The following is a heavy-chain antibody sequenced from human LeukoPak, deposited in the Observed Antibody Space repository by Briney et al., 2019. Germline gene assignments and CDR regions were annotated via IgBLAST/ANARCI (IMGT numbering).Heavy chain of an antibody. CDR1: GSTFSSYG. J-gene: IGHJ3*02. V-gene: IGHV3-30*02. D-gene: IGHD3-16*01. Sequence: GGSLRLSCAASGSTFSSYGMHWVRQAPGKGLEWVAFIRSDGTNKYYRDSVEGRFTVSRDNSKNTLFLQMNSLRPEDTAIYYCAKDPSNASRTLDIWGQGTLVTVSS. CDR3: AKDPSNASRTLDI. CDR2: IRSDGTNK.